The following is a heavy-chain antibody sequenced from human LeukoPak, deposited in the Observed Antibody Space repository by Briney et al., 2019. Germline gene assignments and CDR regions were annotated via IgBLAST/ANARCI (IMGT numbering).Heavy chain of an antibody. J-gene: IGHJ4*02. Sequence: GGSLRLSCAASGFTFSSYAMSWVRQAPGKGLDWVSGISGSDGSTYYADSVKGWFTISRDNSKNTLYLQMNSLRAEDTAVYYCAKERSGIPAAANYWGQGTLVTVSS. CDR3: AKERSGIPAAANY. D-gene: IGHD6-13*01. CDR1: GFTFSSYA. V-gene: IGHV3-23*01. CDR2: ISGSDGST.